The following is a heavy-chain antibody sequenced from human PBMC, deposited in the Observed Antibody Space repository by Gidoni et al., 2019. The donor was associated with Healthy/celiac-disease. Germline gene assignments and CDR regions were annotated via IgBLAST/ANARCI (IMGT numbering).Heavy chain of an antibody. D-gene: IGHD2-2*01. J-gene: IGHJ4*02. CDR1: GFTFSSYA. Sequence: QVQLVESGGGVVQPGRSLRLSCAASGFTFSSYAMHWVRQAPGKGLEWVAVISYDGSNKYYADSVKGRFTISRDNSKNTLYLQMNSLRAEDTAVYYCARDQYCSSTSCSDYWGQGTLVTVSS. CDR2: ISYDGSNK. CDR3: ARDQYCSSTSCSDY. V-gene: IGHV3-30-3*01.